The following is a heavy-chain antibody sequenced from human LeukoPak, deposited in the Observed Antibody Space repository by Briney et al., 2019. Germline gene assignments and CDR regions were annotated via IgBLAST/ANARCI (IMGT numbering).Heavy chain of an antibody. CDR1: GGSISSYY. Sequence: SETLSLTCTVSGGSISSYYWSWIRQPPGKGLEWIGYIYYSGSTNYNPSLKSRVTISVDTSKNQFSLTLSSVTAADTAVYYCARSRTGGGYYYWYFDLWGRGTLVTVSS. J-gene: IGHJ2*01. CDR3: ARSRTGGGYYYWYFDL. V-gene: IGHV4-59*01. CDR2: IYYSGST. D-gene: IGHD3-22*01.